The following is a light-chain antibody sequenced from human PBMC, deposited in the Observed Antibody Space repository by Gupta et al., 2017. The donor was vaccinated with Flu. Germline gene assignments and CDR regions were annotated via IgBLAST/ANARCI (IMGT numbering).Light chain of an antibody. V-gene: IGKV1-5*03. CDR1: QSISDW. CDR2: KTS. CDR3: KQYKSYPT. Sequence: DIQLAQSRSTLSASVGDRISITCRASQSISDWLAWYQQKPRKPPNLLIYKTSTLASGVPPRFSGSGSGTEFTISISGLQSDDFAIYYCKQYKSYPTFGQGTKVEIK. J-gene: IGKJ1*01.